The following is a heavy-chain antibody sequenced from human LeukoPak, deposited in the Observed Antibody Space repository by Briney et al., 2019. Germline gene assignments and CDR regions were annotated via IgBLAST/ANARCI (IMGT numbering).Heavy chain of an antibody. D-gene: IGHD3-22*01. CDR3: ARGTYYYDSSGYYYHDAFDI. Sequence: SETLSPTCAVSAGSISSGGYSWSWIRQPPGKGLEWIGSIYHSGSTYYNPSLKSPVTISVDRSKTQFSLKLSSVTAADTAVYYCARGTYYYDSSGYYYHDAFDIWGQGTMVTVSS. V-gene: IGHV4-30-2*01. CDR2: IYHSGST. J-gene: IGHJ3*02. CDR1: AGSISSGGYS.